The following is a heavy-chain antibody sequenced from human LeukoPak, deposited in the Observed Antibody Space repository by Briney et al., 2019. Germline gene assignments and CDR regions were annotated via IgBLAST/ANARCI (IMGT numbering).Heavy chain of an antibody. CDR3: ARNGVYYDSSGYVFDY. V-gene: IGHV1-46*01. Sequence: ASVKVSCKASGYTFTSYYMHWVRQAPGHGLEWMGIINPSGGSTSYAQKFQGRVTMTRDTSTSTVYMELSSLRSEDTAVYYCARNGVYYDSSGYVFDYWGQGTLVTVSS. D-gene: IGHD3-22*01. J-gene: IGHJ4*02. CDR1: GYTFTSYY. CDR2: INPSGGST.